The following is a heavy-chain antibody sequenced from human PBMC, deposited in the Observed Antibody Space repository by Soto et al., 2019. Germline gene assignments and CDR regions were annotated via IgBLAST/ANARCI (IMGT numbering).Heavy chain of an antibody. Sequence: PSEPLSHTCTVSGGSISSGGYYRSWNRQHPGKGLEWIGYIYYSGSTYYNPSLKSRVTISVDTSKNQFSLKLSSVTAADTAVYYCARASYDSSGYSDYWGQGTLVTVSS. CDR1: GGSISSGGYY. D-gene: IGHD3-22*01. CDR3: ARASYDSSGYSDY. V-gene: IGHV4-31*03. J-gene: IGHJ4*02. CDR2: IYYSGST.